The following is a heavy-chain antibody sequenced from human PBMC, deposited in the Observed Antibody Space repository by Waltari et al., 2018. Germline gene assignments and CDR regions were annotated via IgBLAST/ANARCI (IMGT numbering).Heavy chain of an antibody. CDR3: ARPRRMATISMVPFDY. D-gene: IGHD5-12*01. CDR1: GGTFSSYA. V-gene: IGHV1-69*05. CDR2: IIPIFGTA. Sequence: QVQLVQSGAEVKKPGSSVKVSCKASGGTFSSYAISWVRQAPGQGLEWMGRIIPIFGTANYAQKFQGRVTITTDESTSTAYMELSSLRSEDTAVYYCARPRRMATISMVPFDYWGQGTLVIVSS. J-gene: IGHJ4*02.